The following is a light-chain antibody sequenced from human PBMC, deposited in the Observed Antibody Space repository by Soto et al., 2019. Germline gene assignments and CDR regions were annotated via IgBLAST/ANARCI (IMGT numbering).Light chain of an antibody. V-gene: IGKV1-5*03. J-gene: IGKJ1*01. CDR1: QTISSW. CDR2: KAS. Sequence: DIQMTQSPSTLSGSVGDRVTITCPASQTISSWLAWYQQKPGKARKLLIYKASTLKSGVPSRVSGSGSGTEFTLTISSLQPDDFATYYCQHYNSYSEAFGQGTKVDIK. CDR3: QHYNSYSEA.